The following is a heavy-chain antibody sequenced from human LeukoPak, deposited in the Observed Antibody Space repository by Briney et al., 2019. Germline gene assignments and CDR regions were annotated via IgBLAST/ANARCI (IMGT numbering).Heavy chain of an antibody. CDR1: GFTFSSYA. CDR2: ISGSGGST. CDR3: AKGPNGQQLFFPDWFDP. Sequence: GGSLRLSCAASGFTFSSYAMSWVRQAPGKGLEWVSAISGSGGSTYYADSVKGRFTISRDNSKNTLYLQMNSLRAEDTAVYYCAKGPNGQQLFFPDWFDPWGEGTLVTVSS. V-gene: IGHV3-23*01. D-gene: IGHD6-13*01. J-gene: IGHJ5*02.